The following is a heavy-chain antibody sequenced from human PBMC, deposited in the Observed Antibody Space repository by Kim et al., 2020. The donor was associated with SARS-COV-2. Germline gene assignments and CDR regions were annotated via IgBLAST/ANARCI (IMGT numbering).Heavy chain of an antibody. CDR3: AREYYYGSGSRFPLFFDYYYGMDV. V-gene: IGHV1-69*13. Sequence: SVKVSCKASGGTFSSYAISWVRQAPGQGLEWMGGIIPIFGTANYAQKFQGRVTITADESTSTAYMELSSLRSEDTAVYYCAREYYYGSGSRFPLFFDYYYGMDVWGQGTTVTVSS. D-gene: IGHD3-10*01. J-gene: IGHJ6*02. CDR1: GGTFSSYA. CDR2: IIPIFGTA.